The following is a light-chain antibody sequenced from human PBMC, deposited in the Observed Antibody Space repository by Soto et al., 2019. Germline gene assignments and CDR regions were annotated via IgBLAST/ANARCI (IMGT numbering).Light chain of an antibody. CDR3: NSFRVNHLYV. Sequence: QSVLTQPASVSGSPGQTITISCTGTSSDIGGYNAVSWYQHHPGKAPKLIIYEVTHRPAGLSDRFSASKSGNTASLTISGLQAEDEADYYCNSFRVNHLYVFGTGTKVTVL. V-gene: IGLV2-14*01. CDR1: SSDIGGYNA. J-gene: IGLJ1*01. CDR2: EVT.